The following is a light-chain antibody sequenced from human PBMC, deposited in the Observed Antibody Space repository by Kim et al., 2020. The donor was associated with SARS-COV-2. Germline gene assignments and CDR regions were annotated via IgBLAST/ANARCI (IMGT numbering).Light chain of an antibody. J-gene: IGKJ1*01. CDR2: DAT. CDR1: QGISNY. V-gene: IGKV1-27*01. CDR3: QKYNSAPWT. Sequence: DIQMTQSPSSLSASVGDGVTITCRASQGISNYLAWYQQKPGEAPKLLIYDATALQLGVSSRFSGSGSGTDFTLTISDLQPEDVATYYCQKYNSAPWTFGRGTKVDIK.